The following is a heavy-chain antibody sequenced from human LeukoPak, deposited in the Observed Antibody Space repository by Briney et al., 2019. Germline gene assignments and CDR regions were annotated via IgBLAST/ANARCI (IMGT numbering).Heavy chain of an antibody. J-gene: IGHJ4*02. D-gene: IGHD1-26*01. CDR2: INPSGGST. CDR3: ARGQWELLRSRPLVKEFAY. Sequence: ASVKVSCKASGYTFTSYYMHWVRQAPGQGLEWMGIINPSGGSTSYAQKFQGRVTMTRDMSTSTVYMELSSLRSEDTAVYYCARGQWELLRSRPLVKEFAYWGQGTLVTVSS. CDR1: GYTFTSYY. V-gene: IGHV1-46*01.